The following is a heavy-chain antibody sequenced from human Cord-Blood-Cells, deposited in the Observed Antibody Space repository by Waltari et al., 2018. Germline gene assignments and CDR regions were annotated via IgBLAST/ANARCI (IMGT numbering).Heavy chain of an antibody. J-gene: IGHJ3*02. V-gene: IGHV3-21*01. CDR2: ISSSSSYI. CDR1: GFTFSSYS. CDR3: ASGTGDRDAFDI. D-gene: IGHD7-27*01. Sequence: EVQLVESGGGLVKPGGSLSLSCAASGFTFSSYSRNWVRQAPGKGLEWVSSISSSSSYIYYADSVKGRFTISRDNAKNSLYLQMNSLRAEDTAVYYCASGTGDRDAFDIWGQGTMVTVSS.